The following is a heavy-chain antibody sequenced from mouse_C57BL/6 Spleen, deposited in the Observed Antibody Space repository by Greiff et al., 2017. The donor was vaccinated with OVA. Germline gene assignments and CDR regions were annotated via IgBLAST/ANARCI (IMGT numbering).Heavy chain of an antibody. D-gene: IGHD2-1*01. CDR1: GYTFTDYY. Sequence: VQLQQSGPELVKPGASVKISCKASGYTFTDYYMNWVKQSHGKSLEWIGDINPNNGGTSYNQKFKGKATLTVDKSSSTAYMELRSLTSEDSAVYYCARAPVYYGNYVYFDYWGQGTTLTVSS. CDR2: INPNNGGT. J-gene: IGHJ2*01. V-gene: IGHV1-26*01. CDR3: ARAPVYYGNYVYFDY.